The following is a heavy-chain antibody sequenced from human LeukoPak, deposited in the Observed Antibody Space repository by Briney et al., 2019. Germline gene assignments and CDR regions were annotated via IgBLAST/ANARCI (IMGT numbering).Heavy chain of an antibody. J-gene: IGHJ4*02. D-gene: IGHD3-22*01. V-gene: IGHV3-30*04. Sequence: GGSLRLSCAACGFTLSSYAMHWLRQAPGKGLEGVAVISYDGSNKYYADSVKGRFTISRHNSKNTLYLQMNSLRAEDTAVYYCARDHYDSSGYYYGLFDYWGQGTLVTVSS. CDR2: ISYDGSNK. CDR3: ARDHYDSSGYYYGLFDY. CDR1: GFTLSSYA.